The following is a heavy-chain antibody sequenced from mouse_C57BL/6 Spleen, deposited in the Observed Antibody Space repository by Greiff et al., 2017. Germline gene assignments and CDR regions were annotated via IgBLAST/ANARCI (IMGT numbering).Heavy chain of an antibody. J-gene: IGHJ2*01. CDR2: IAPSDSET. D-gene: IGHD1-2*01. CDR3: ARSGKRLRPFDY. Sequence: QVQLQQPGAELVRPGSSVKLSCKASGYTFTSYWMHWVKQRPIQGLEWIGNIAPSDSETHYNQKFKDKATLTVDKSSSTAYMQLSSLTSEDSAVYYCARSGKRLRPFDYWGQGTTLTVSS. V-gene: IGHV1-52*01. CDR1: GYTFTSYW.